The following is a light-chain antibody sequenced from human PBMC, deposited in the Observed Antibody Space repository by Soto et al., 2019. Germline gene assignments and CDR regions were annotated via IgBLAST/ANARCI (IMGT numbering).Light chain of an antibody. J-gene: IGKJ4*01. CDR1: RDINIY. CDR3: QQYDAFPLT. V-gene: IGKV1-33*01. CDR2: DAS. Sequence: DIQLTQSPSSLSAYVGDSVTITCQASRDINIYLNWYQQTPGKAPKLLIYDASDLETGVPSRFSGTGSETDFPFTIPSLQPEDAATYYCQQYDAFPLTFGGGTKVDI.